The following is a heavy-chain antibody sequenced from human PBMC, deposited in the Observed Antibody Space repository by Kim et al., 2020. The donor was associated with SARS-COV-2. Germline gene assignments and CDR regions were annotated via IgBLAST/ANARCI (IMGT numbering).Heavy chain of an antibody. V-gene: IGHV4-59*08. Sequence: SETLSLTCTVSGGSISSYYWSWIRQPPGKGLEWIGYIYYSGSTNYNPSLKSRVTISVDTSKNQFSLKLSSVTAADTAVYYCARRADLDVWGQGTTVTVSS. CDR1: GGSISSYY. CDR2: IYYSGST. CDR3: ARRADLDV. J-gene: IGHJ6*02.